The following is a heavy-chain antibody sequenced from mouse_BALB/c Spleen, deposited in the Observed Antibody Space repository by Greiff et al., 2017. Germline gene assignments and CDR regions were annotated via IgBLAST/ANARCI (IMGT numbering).Heavy chain of an antibody. Sequence: VKVVESGPGLVAPSQSLSITCTVSGFSLTSYGVHWVRQPPGKGLEWLGVIWAGGSTNYNSALMSRLSISKDNSKSQVFLKMNSLQTDDTAMYYCARGQLGLPYAMDYWGQGTSVTVSS. D-gene: IGHD3-2*01. CDR3: ARGQLGLPYAMDY. CDR1: GFSLTSYG. CDR2: IWAGGST. J-gene: IGHJ4*01. V-gene: IGHV2-9*02.